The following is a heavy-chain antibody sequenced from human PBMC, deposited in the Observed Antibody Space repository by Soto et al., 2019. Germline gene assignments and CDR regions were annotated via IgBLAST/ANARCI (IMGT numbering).Heavy chain of an antibody. V-gene: IGHV3-33*01. CDR3: ARDQTSSWYGPLDY. J-gene: IGHJ4*02. Sequence: PGGSLRLSCAASGFTFSSYGMHWVRQAPGKGLEWVAVIWYDGSNKYYADSVKGRFTISRDNSKNTLYLQMNSLRAEDTAVYYCARDQTSSWYGPLDYWGQGTLVTVSS. D-gene: IGHD6-13*01. CDR2: IWYDGSNK. CDR1: GFTFSSYG.